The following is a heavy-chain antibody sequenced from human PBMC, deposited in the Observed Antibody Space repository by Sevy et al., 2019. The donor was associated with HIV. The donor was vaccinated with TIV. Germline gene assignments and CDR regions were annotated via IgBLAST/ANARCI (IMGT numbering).Heavy chain of an antibody. CDR1: GFSFSDYY. V-gene: IGHV3-11*01. Sequence: GGSLRLSCAASGFSFSDYYMSWVRQAPGKGLEWISYISSSSFNIYYGDCVKGRFTISRDNAEKSLYLQINSLRAEDTAIYYCARVHYTSGYPYYFDSWGPGNLVTVSS. CDR3: ARVHYTSGYPYYFDS. CDR2: ISSSSFNI. D-gene: IGHD3-22*01. J-gene: IGHJ4*02.